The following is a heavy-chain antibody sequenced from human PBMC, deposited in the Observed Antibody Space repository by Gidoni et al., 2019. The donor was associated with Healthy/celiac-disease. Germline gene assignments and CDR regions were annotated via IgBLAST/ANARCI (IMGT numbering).Heavy chain of an antibody. D-gene: IGHD3-10*01. V-gene: IGHV3-30*18. J-gene: IGHJ6*02. Sequence: QVQLVESGGGVVKPGRSLRLSCGAAAFTFSSYGLHWVRQAPGKGLEWVACISYDGSNKYYADSVKGRFTISRDNSKNTLYLQMNSLRAEDTAVYYCAKDGSPTVKGGMDVWGQGTTVTVSS. CDR1: AFTFSSYG. CDR3: AKDGSPTVKGGMDV. CDR2: ISYDGSNK.